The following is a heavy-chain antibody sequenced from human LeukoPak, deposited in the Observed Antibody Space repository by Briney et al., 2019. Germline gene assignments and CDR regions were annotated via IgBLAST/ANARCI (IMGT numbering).Heavy chain of an antibody. CDR1: EFTFSNYW. CDR2: IKPDGSEK. D-gene: IGHD1-14*01. J-gene: IGHJ4*02. Sequence: PGGSLRLSCEASEFTFSNYWMNWVRQAPGKGLEWVASIKPDGSEKYYVDSVRGRFTISRDNSKNTLYLQMNSLRAEDTAVYYCASPSGGGQDWEPSLSLDYWGQGTLVTVSS. CDR3: ASPSGGGQDWEPSLSLDY. V-gene: IGHV3-7*01.